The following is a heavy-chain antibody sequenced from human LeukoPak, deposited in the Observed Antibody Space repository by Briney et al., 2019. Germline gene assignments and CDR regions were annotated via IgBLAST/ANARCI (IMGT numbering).Heavy chain of an antibody. J-gene: IGHJ4*02. D-gene: IGHD3-10*01. CDR3: AKQPTSMVRGIIITDYYFDY. Sequence: GESLKISCKGSGYSFTSYWIGWVRQMPGKGLVWMGIIYPNDSDTRYSPSFQGQVTISADKSISTAYLQWSSLKASDTAMYYCAKQPTSMVRGIIITDYYFDYWGQGTLVTVSS. CDR2: IYPNDSDT. V-gene: IGHV5-51*01. CDR1: GYSFTSYW.